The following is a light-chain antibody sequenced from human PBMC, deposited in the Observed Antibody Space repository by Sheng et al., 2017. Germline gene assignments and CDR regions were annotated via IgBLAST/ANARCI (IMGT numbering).Light chain of an antibody. J-gene: IGKJ2*01. V-gene: IGKV3-20*01. Sequence: EIVLTQSPATLSLSPGERATLSCRASQSVSRTLAWYQHKPGQAPRLLLYGASRRATGIADRFGGSGSGTDFTLTISRLEPEDSAVYYCQQYKSSPYTFGQGTRL. CDR1: QSVSRT. CDR2: GAS. CDR3: QQYKSSPYT.